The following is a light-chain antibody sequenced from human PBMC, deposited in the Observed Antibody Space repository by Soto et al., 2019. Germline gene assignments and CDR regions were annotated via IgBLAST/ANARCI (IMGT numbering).Light chain of an antibody. CDR1: QSLVYGRGNIY. Sequence: DVVMTQSPLSLPVTLGQPASISCRSSQSLVYGRGNIYLNWFQQRPGQSPRRLIYYVSNRDSGVPDRFSGSGSGTNFTRKISRVEAEDVGVYYCMQGTHWPFTLGPGTKVDIK. J-gene: IGKJ3*01. CDR3: MQGTHWPFT. V-gene: IGKV2-30*01. CDR2: YVS.